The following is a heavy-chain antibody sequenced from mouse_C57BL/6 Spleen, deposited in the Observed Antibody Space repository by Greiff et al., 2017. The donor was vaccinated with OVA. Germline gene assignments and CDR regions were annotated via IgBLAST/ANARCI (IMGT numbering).Heavy chain of an antibody. CDR2: ISDGGSYS. Sequence: EVKLMESGGGLVKPGGSLKLSCAASGFTFSSYAMSWVRQTPEKRLEWVATISDGGSYSYYPDNVKGRFTISRDNAKNNLYLQMSHLKSEDTAVYYCARDPGLEYWYFDVWGTGTTVTVSS. J-gene: IGHJ1*03. V-gene: IGHV5-4*01. D-gene: IGHD3-3*01. CDR1: GFTFSSYA. CDR3: ARDPGLEYWYFDV.